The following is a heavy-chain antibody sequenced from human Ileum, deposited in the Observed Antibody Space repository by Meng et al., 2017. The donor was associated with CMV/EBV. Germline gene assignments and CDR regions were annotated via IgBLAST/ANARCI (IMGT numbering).Heavy chain of an antibody. D-gene: IGHD4-23*01. Sequence: AFGFPFTNFGMSWVRQAPGKGLEWVSGISNDGVNAYYADSVRGRFTISRDNSKWTLYLQMNSLRVEDMAVYYCAKEIGGIGKPFYDYWGHGTLVTVSS. J-gene: IGHJ4*01. CDR3: AKEIGGIGKPFYDY. CDR2: ISNDGVNA. CDR1: GFPFTNFG. V-gene: IGHV3-23*03.